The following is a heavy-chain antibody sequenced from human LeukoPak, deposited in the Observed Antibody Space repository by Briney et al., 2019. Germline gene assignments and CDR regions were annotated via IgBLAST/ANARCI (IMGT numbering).Heavy chain of an antibody. CDR3: ARDALSYDYSWGSYRHVGIDP. CDR1: GYTFTTYY. J-gene: IGHJ5*02. Sequence: ASVKVSCKASGYTFTTYYMHWVRQAPGQGLEWMAIINPTGGTTDYAQKFHGKITVTRDTSTSTVYMELPSLTPEDTAVYYCARDALSYDYSWGSYRHVGIDPWGQGTLVTVSS. CDR2: INPTGGTT. V-gene: IGHV1-46*01. D-gene: IGHD3-16*02.